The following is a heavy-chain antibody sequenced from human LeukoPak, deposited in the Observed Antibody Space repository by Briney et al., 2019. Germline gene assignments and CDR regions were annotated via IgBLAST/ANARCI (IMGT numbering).Heavy chain of an antibody. J-gene: IGHJ6*02. Sequence: TLSLTCAVSGGPISSGGYSWSWIRQPPGKGLEWIGYIYYSGSTYYNPSLKSRVTISVDTSKNQFSLKLSSVTAADTAVYYCARDWERGLYGMDVWGQGTTVTVFS. CDR3: ARDWERGLYGMDV. CDR2: IYYSGST. D-gene: IGHD1-26*01. V-gene: IGHV4-30-2*05. CDR1: GGPISSGGYS.